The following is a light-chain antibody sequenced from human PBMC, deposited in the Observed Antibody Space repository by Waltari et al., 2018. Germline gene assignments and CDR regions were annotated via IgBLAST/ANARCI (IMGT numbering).Light chain of an antibody. V-gene: IGKV3-20*01. CDR3: QMYVRLPAT. CDR1: QRVGRY. CDR2: EAS. J-gene: IGKJ1*01. Sequence: EIVLTQSPGTLSLSPGESATISCRARQRVGRYWCWYQQKHGQAPRRLIYEASTRATGIPDRFSGGGSGTDFSLTISRLEPEDVAVYYCQMYVRLPATFGQGTKVEI.